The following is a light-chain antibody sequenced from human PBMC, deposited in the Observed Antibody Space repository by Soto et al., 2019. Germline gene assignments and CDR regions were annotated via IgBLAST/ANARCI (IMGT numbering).Light chain of an antibody. CDR1: QGLLHTDGKSY. CDR3: MQTIQLPWT. CDR2: EVY. J-gene: IGKJ1*01. Sequence: DFVMTQTPLSLSVTPGQPASISCTSSQGLLHTDGKSYLSWYLQKPGQPPQLLISEVYDRFSGVPDRFSGSGSGTDFTLKISRVEAEDVGVDYFMQTIQLPWTFGQGTQVEMK. V-gene: IGKV2D-29*01.